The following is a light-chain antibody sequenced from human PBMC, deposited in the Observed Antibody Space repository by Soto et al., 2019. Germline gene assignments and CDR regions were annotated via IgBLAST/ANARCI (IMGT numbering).Light chain of an antibody. J-gene: IGLJ1*01. Sequence: QSALTQPPSVSGSPGQSVTISCTGTTSDIDNYDSVSRYQQAPGTAPKLIIYDVNNRPSGAPDRFSGSTSGNTASLTISRLQAEDETDYFCSIYTSNGSLIFGPGTKLTVL. CDR3: SIYTSNGSLI. CDR2: DVN. V-gene: IGLV2-18*01. CDR1: TSDIDNYDS.